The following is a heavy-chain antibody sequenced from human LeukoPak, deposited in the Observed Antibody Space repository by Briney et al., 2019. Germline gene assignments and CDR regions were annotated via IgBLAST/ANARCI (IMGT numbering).Heavy chain of an antibody. CDR1: GGSFSGYY. D-gene: IGHD3-3*01. J-gene: IGHJ4*02. CDR3: ARVPNWDFWSGYYFDY. CDR2: INHSGST. V-gene: IGHV4-34*01. Sequence: SETQSLTCAVYGGSFSGYYWSWIRQPPGKGLEWIGEINHSGSTNYNPSLKSRVTISVDTSKNQFSLKLSSVTAADTAVYYCARVPNWDFWSGYYFDYWGQGTLVTVSS.